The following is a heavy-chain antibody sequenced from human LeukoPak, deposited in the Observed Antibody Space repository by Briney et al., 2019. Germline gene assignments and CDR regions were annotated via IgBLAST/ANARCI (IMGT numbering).Heavy chain of an antibody. CDR2: IIPILGIA. CDR3: ARQSRTVVYCGGDCSYYFDY. CDR1: GGTFSSYA. Sequence: SVKVSCKASGGTFSSYAISWVRQAPGQGLEWMGRIIPILGIANYAQKFQGRVTITADKSTSTAYMELSSLRSEDTAVYYCARQSRTVVYCGGDCSYYFDYWGQGTLVTVSS. J-gene: IGHJ4*02. D-gene: IGHD2-21*02. V-gene: IGHV1-69*04.